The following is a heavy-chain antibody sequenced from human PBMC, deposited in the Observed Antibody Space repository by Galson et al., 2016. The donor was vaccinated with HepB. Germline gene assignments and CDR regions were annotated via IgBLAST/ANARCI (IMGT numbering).Heavy chain of an antibody. CDR3: ARDGRREYSGYDYWFDY. D-gene: IGHD5-12*01. CDR2: IDSGGVAM. J-gene: IGHJ4*02. Sequence: SLRLSCAASGFVFSGFSMNWVRQAPGKGLEWVAHIDSGGVAMYADSVRGRFAISRDNAKRSVYVQMNSLRDEDTAVYFCARDGRREYSGYDYWFDYWGQGALVTVSS. V-gene: IGHV3-48*02. CDR1: GFVFSGFS.